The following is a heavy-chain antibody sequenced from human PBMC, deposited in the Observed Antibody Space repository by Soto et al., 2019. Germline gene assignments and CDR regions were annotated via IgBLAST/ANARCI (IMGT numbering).Heavy chain of an antibody. CDR1: GFTFSSYS. Sequence: EVPLVESGGGLVKPGGSLRLSCAASGFTFSSYSMNWVRQAPGKGLEWVSSISSSSTYIYYADSVKGRLTISRDNAKNSLYLQMNSLRAEDTAVYYCARGYGDYKYYFDYWGQGTLVTVSS. D-gene: IGHD4-17*01. V-gene: IGHV3-21*01. CDR3: ARGYGDYKYYFDY. J-gene: IGHJ4*02. CDR2: ISSSSTYI.